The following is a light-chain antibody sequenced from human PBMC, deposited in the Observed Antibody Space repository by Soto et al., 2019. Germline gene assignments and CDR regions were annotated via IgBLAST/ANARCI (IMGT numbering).Light chain of an antibody. CDR1: SSDIGGYDY. Sequence: QSALTQPASVSGSPGQSITLSFTGTSSDIGGYDYVSWYQRHPGKAPKLIIYDVNNRPSGVSNRFSGSKSGNTASLTISGLQAEDEADYYCTSYASGSSHVVFGGGTKRTVL. V-gene: IGLV2-14*01. J-gene: IGLJ2*01. CDR2: DVN. CDR3: TSYASGSSHVV.